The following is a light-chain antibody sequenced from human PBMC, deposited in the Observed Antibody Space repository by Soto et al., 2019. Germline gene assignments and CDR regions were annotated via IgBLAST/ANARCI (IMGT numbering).Light chain of an antibody. CDR3: QKCKVAPFT. Sequence: DIQMTQSPSSLSASLGDRVTITCRASQGIDNHLAWYQQKPGKAPKLLIYAASTVNSGVPSRFGGSGSGTDFTLTISSLQPEDAATYYCQKCKVAPFTFGGGTKVEI. V-gene: IGKV1-27*01. CDR1: QGIDNH. J-gene: IGKJ4*01. CDR2: AAS.